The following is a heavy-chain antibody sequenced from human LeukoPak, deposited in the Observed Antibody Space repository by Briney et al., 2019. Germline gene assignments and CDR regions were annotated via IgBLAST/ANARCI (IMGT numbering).Heavy chain of an antibody. D-gene: IGHD3-16*02. J-gene: IGHJ4*02. CDR1: GFTFSSYG. CDR2: ISGSGGST. Sequence: PGGSLRLSCAASGFTFSSYGMSWVRQAPGKGLEWVSCISGSGGSTYFSESVKGRFTISRDNSKNTLYLQMNSLRAEDTAIYYCAKLSFGGLIVLPPFDYWGQGTLVTVST. CDR3: AKLSFGGLIVLPPFDY. V-gene: IGHV3-23*01.